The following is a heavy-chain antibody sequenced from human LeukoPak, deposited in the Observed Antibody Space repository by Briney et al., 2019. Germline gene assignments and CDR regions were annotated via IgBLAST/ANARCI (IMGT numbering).Heavy chain of an antibody. CDR3: AKVNGYCSGGSCYSTGSYYYHSMDV. Sequence: GGSLRLSCAASGFTFSSYAMSWVRQAPGKGLEWVSDISDSGGTTYYADSVKGRFTVSRDNSKNTLYLQMNSLRAEDTAGYYCAKVNGYCSGGSCYSTGSYYYHSMDVWGKGTTVTVSS. J-gene: IGHJ6*04. CDR1: GFTFSSYA. D-gene: IGHD2-15*01. CDR2: ISDSGGTT. V-gene: IGHV3-23*01.